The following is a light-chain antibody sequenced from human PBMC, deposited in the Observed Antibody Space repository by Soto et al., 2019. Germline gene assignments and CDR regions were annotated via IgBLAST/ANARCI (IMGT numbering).Light chain of an antibody. V-gene: IGLV1-40*01. Sequence: QSVLTQPPSVSGAPGQRVTISCTGGSSNIGAGFDVNWYQQIPGTAPKLLIYGNNNRPSGVADRFSGSRSGTSASLAITGLQAEDEAYYYCQSYDSSLPHLRLFGGGTKLTVL. CDR1: SSNIGAGFD. J-gene: IGLJ3*02. CDR3: QSYDSSLPHLRL. CDR2: GNN.